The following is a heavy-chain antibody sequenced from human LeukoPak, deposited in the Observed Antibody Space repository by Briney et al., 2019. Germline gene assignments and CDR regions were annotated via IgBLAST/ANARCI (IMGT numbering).Heavy chain of an antibody. V-gene: IGHV1-69*05. CDR3: ARGVVGYAPIEY. D-gene: IGHD5-12*01. CDR2: IIPIFGTA. CDR1: GGTFSSYA. J-gene: IGHJ4*02. Sequence: SVKVSCKASGGTFSSYAISWVRQAPGQGLEWMGGIIPIFGTANYAQKFQGRVTITRDTSASTAYMELSSLRSEDTAVFYCARGVVGYAPIEYWGQGTLVTVSS.